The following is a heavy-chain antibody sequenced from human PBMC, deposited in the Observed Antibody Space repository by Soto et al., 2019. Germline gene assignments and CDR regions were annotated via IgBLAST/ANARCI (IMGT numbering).Heavy chain of an antibody. Sequence: GGSLRLSCAASGFFFSSYAMSWVRQAPGKGLEWVSGIGGSGGYKSYADSVKGRFTISRDNSKNTLYLQMESLGAEDTAVYYCAKDAAMVSSTFNYFDYWGQGTLVTVSS. CDR1: GFFFSSYA. CDR2: IGGSGGYK. D-gene: IGHD6-13*01. CDR3: AKDAAMVSSTFNYFDY. J-gene: IGHJ4*02. V-gene: IGHV3-23*01.